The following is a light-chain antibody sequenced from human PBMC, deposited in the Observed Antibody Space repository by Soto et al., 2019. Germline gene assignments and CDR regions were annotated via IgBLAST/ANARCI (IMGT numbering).Light chain of an antibody. CDR1: ESVSSNY. CDR2: WAS. CDR3: QQYYAIPRT. J-gene: IGKJ1*01. V-gene: IGKV3-20*01. Sequence: EIVLTQSPGTLSLSPGEGATLSCRASESVSSNYLAWYQQKPGQPPKLLIAWASSRESGIPDRFSGTGSGTDFTLTISGLQAGDLAVYYCQQYYAIPRTFGQGTKVEL.